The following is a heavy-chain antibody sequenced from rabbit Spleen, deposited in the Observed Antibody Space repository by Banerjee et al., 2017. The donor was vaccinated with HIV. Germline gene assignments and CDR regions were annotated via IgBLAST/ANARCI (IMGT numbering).Heavy chain of an antibody. CDR3: ARDTGSSFSTYGMDL. CDR1: GFSFSDRDV. CDR2: IYTGDGST. V-gene: IGHV1S45*01. J-gene: IGHJ6*01. D-gene: IGHD8-1*01. Sequence: QEQLMESGGGLVRPEGSLKLTCKASGFSFSDRDVMCWVRQAPGKGLEWIACIYTGDGSTYYASWVNGRFTISKTSSTTVTLQMTRLTAADTATYFCARDTGSSFSTYGMDLWGPGTLVTVS.